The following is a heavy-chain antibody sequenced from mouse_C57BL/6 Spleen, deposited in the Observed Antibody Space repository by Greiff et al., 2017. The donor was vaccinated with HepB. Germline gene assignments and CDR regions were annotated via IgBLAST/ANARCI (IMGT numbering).Heavy chain of an antibody. J-gene: IGHJ4*01. CDR3: ASYYDYDGGDYYAMDY. D-gene: IGHD2-4*01. CDR1: GYTFTSYW. V-gene: IGHV1-64*01. Sequence: QVQLQQPGAELVKPGASVKLSCKASGYTFTSYWMHWVKQRPGQGLEWIGMIHPNSGSTNYNEKFKSKATLTVDKSSSTAYMQLSSLTSEDSAVYYCASYYDYDGGDYYAMDYWGQGTSVTVSS. CDR2: IHPNSGST.